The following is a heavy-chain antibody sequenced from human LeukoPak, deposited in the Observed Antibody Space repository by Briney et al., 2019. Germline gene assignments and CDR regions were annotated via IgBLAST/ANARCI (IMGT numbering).Heavy chain of an antibody. Sequence: SGPALVKPTETLTLTCTVSGFSLSNARMGVSWIRQPPGKALEWLAHIFSNDEKSYSTSLKSRLTIYKDTSKSQVVLTMTNMDPVDTATYYCARGDYDYVWGSYRLYYFDYWGQGTLVTVSS. J-gene: IGHJ4*02. CDR3: ARGDYDYVWGSYRLYYFDY. V-gene: IGHV2-26*01. CDR1: GFSLSNARMG. D-gene: IGHD3-16*02. CDR2: IFSNDEK.